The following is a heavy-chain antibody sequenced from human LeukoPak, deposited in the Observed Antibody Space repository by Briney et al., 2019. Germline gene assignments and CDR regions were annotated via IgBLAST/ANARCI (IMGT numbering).Heavy chain of an antibody. V-gene: IGHV3-30*04. CDR1: GFAFSSYA. J-gene: IGHJ4*02. D-gene: IGHD2-2*01. Sequence: GGSLRLSCAASGFAFSSYAMHWVRQAPGKGLEWVAVISYDGSNKYYADSVKGRFTISRDNSKNTLYLQMNSLRAEDTAVYYCARILYCSSTSCLDYWGQGTLVTVSS. CDR2: ISYDGSNK. CDR3: ARILYCSSTSCLDY.